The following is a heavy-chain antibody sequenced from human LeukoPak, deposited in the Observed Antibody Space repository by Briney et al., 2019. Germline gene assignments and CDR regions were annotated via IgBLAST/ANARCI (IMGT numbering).Heavy chain of an antibody. CDR1: GFTFTHYA. V-gene: IGHV3-23*01. Sequence: GGSLRLSCAASGFTFTHYAMSWVRQAPGKGLEWVSSISSSGGSTYYADSVKGRFTISRENAKNSLYLQMNSLRAGDTAVYYCARGHYYGSGSTDDFDYWGQGTLVTVSS. CDR3: ARGHYYGSGSTDDFDY. D-gene: IGHD3-10*01. CDR2: ISSSGGST. J-gene: IGHJ4*02.